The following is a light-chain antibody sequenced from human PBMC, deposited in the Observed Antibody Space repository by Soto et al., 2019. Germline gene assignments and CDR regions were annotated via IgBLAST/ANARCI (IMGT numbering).Light chain of an antibody. J-gene: IGKJ4*01. CDR1: QSVSSN. CDR3: QQYDYWRPWT. CDR2: GAS. V-gene: IGKV3D-15*01. Sequence: EVLMTQSPATLSLSPGERATLSCRASQSVSSNLAWYQQRRGQAPRLLIYGASSSATGIPARFSGSGSGTEFTLTISSLQSEAFAVYDCQQYDYWRPWTFGGGTKVEIK.